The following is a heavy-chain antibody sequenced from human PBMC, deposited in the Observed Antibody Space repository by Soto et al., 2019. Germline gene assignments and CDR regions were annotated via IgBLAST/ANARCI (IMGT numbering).Heavy chain of an antibody. V-gene: IGHV1-18*01. D-gene: IGHD2-2*01. CDR1: GYTFTSYD. CDR2: ISAYNGYT. J-gene: IGHJ4*02. CDR3: ARQKGEYHLLRGFDY. Sequence: QVQLVQSGAEVKRPGASVKVSCKASGYTFTSYDISWVRQAPGQGLEWMGWISAYNGYTNYAQKLQGRVSMTTDISTSTAYMELRSLRSDDTAVYYCARQKGEYHLLRGFDYWGQGTLVIVSS.